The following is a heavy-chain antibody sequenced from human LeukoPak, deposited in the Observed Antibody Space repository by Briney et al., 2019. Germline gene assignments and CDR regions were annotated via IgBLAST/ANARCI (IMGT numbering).Heavy chain of an antibody. J-gene: IGHJ6*03. CDR3: ARSIAAPKPSRGYYYMDV. CDR1: GYTFTGYY. CDR2: INPNSGGT. D-gene: IGHD6-6*01. V-gene: IGHV1-2*02. Sequence: GASVKVSCKASGYTFTGYYMHWVRQAPGQGLEWMGWINPNSGGTNYAQKFQGRVTMTRDTSISTAYMELSRLRSDDTAVYYCARSIAAPKPSRGYYYMDVWGKGTTVTVSS.